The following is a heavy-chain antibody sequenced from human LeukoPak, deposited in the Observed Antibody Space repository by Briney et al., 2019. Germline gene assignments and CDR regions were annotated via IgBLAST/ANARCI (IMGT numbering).Heavy chain of an antibody. Sequence: GRSLRLSCAASGFTFSSYGMHWVRQAPGKGLEWVAVISYDGSNKYYADSVKGRFTISRDNSKNTLYLQMNSLRAEDTAVYYCAKDPAYCGGDCYQNFDYWGQGTLVTVSS. J-gene: IGHJ4*02. CDR1: GFTFSSYG. D-gene: IGHD2-21*02. CDR2: ISYDGSNK. CDR3: AKDPAYCGGDCYQNFDY. V-gene: IGHV3-30*18.